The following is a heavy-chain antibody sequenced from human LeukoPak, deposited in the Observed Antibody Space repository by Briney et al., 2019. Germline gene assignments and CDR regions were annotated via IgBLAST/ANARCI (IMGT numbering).Heavy chain of an antibody. Sequence: SCKASGGTFSSYAMSWVRQAPGKGLEWVSAISGSGGSTYYADSVKGRFTISRDNSKNTLYLQMNSLRAEDTAVYYCAKVRPSDYYFDYWGQGTLVTVSS. CDR1: GGTFSSYA. CDR2: ISGSGGST. V-gene: IGHV3-23*01. J-gene: IGHJ4*02. D-gene: IGHD2-21*02. CDR3: AKVRPSDYYFDY.